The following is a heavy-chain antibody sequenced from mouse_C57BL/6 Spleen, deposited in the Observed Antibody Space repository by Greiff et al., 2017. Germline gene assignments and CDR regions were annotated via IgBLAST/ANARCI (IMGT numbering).Heavy chain of an antibody. CDR1: GYTFTDYE. V-gene: IGHV1-15*01. CDR2: IDPETGGT. J-gene: IGHJ2*01. Sequence: QVQLQQSGAELVRPGASVTLSCKASGYTFTDYEMHWVKQTPVHGLEWIGAIDPETGGTAYNQKFKGKAILTADKSSSTAYMELRSLTSEDSAVYYCTGYGSSYEDYFDYGGQGTTLTVSS. D-gene: IGHD1-1*01. CDR3: TGYGSSYEDYFDY.